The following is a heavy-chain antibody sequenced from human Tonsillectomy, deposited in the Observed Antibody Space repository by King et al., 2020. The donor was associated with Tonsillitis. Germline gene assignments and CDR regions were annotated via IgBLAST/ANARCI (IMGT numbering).Heavy chain of an antibody. CDR1: GFRFDDYG. J-gene: IGHJ5*01. Sequence: VQLVESGGGLVQPGRSLRLSCTASGFRFDDYGMSWFRQAPGKGLEWVSFIRSKAYGGTAEYAASVKGRFTISRDDSKSIAYLQMNSLKIDDTAVYFCSRGGFYDRENWFDSWGQGTLVTVSS. CDR3: SRGGFYDRENWFDS. V-gene: IGHV3-49*03. CDR2: IRSKAYGGTA. D-gene: IGHD3-22*01.